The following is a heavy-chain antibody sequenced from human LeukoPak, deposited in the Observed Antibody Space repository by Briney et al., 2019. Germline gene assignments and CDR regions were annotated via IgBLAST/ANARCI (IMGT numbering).Heavy chain of an antibody. CDR2: IIPIFGTA. Sequence: ASVKVSCKASGGTFSSYAISWVRQAPGQGLEWMGRIIPIFGTANYAQKFQGRVTITADKSTSTAYMELSSPRSEDTAVYYCAREAGRVGAGDYWGQGTLVTVSS. CDR1: GGTFSSYA. J-gene: IGHJ4*02. V-gene: IGHV1-69*06. D-gene: IGHD1-26*01. CDR3: AREAGRVGAGDY.